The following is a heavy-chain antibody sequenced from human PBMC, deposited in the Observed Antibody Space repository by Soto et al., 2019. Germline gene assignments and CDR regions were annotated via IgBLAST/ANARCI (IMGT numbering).Heavy chain of an antibody. CDR3: ALDAGYYDSSGYPSSL. CDR1: GYTFTSYG. Sequence: GASVKVSCQASGYTFTSYGISWVRQAPGQGLEWMGWISAYNGNTNYAQKLQGRVTMTTDTSTSTAYMELRSLRSDDTAVYYCALDAGYYDSSGYPSSLWGQGTLVTVSS. J-gene: IGHJ4*02. D-gene: IGHD3-22*01. CDR2: ISAYNGNT. V-gene: IGHV1-18*04.